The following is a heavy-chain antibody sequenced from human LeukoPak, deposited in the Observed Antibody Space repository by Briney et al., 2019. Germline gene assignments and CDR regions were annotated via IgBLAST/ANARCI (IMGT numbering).Heavy chain of an antibody. D-gene: IGHD2-21*01. CDR1: GYTFTGYY. V-gene: IGHV1-2*02. CDR3: ARDFISGYYYYYMDV. Sequence: ASVKVSCKASGYTFTGYYVHWVRQAPGQGLEWMGWISPNSGGTIYAQKFQGRVTMTRDTSISTAYLELNRLTSDDTAVYYCARDFISGYYYYYMDVWGKGTTVTVSS. CDR2: ISPNSGGT. J-gene: IGHJ6*03.